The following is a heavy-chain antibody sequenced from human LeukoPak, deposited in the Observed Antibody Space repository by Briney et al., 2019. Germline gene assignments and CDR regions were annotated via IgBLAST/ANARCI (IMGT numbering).Heavy chain of an antibody. V-gene: IGHV1-69*13. CDR1: GGTFSSYA. CDR2: IIPTFGTA. J-gene: IGHJ4*02. D-gene: IGHD3-9*01. Sequence: ASVKVSCKASGGTFSSYAISWVRQAPGQGLEWMGGIIPTFGTANYAQKFQGRVTITADESTSTAYMELSSLRSEDTAVYYCARAPSLFYDILTGYGYFDYWGQGTLVTVSS. CDR3: ARAPSLFYDILTGYGYFDY.